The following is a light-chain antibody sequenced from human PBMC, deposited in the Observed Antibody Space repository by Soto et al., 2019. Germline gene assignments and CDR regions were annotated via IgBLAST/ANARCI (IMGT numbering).Light chain of an antibody. CDR1: QSVSSS. Sequence: EIVMTQSPATLSVSPGERATLSCRASQSVSSSLAWYQQKPGQAPRLLIYGASIRATDIPARFSGSGSGTDFTLTISSLQSEDFAVYYCQQYNKWPFTFGPGTKVDIK. J-gene: IGKJ3*01. CDR2: GAS. V-gene: IGKV3-15*01. CDR3: QQYNKWPFT.